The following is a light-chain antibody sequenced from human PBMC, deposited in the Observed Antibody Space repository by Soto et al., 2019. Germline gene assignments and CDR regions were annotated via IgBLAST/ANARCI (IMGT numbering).Light chain of an antibody. J-gene: IGKJ1*01. CDR3: QQYNSYPWT. CDR2: DAS. CDR1: QSISGW. V-gene: IGKV1-5*01. Sequence: DIQMTQSPSTLSASVGDRVTITCRASQSISGWLAWYQQKPGKAPKLLIYDASSLESGVTSRFSGSGSGTEFTHTISSLRPDDFAAYYCQQYNSYPWTFGQGTKVEIK.